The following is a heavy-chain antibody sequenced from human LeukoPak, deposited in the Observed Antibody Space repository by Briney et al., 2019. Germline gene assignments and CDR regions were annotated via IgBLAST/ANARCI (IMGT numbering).Heavy chain of an antibody. CDR3: ARTVGAPPYYYYMDV. V-gene: IGHV4-59*01. CDR1: GGSISSYY. J-gene: IGHJ6*03. CDR2: IYYSGST. D-gene: IGHD1-26*01. Sequence: SETLSLTCTVSGGSISSYYWSWIRQPPGKGLEWIGYIYYSGSTNYNPSLKSRVTISVDTSKNQFSLKLSSVTAADTAAYYCARTVGAPPYYYYMDVWGKGTTVTISS.